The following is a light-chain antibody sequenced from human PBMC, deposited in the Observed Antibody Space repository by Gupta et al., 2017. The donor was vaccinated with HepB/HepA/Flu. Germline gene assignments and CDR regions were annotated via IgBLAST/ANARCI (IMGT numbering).Light chain of an antibody. CDR1: QTIGRY. CDR3: QQTYYIPWT. J-gene: IGKJ1*01. V-gene: IGKV1-39*01. Sequence: DIQMTQSLSSLSASVGDRVTITCRPSQTIGRYLNWYQQKPGKAPNLLISIVSTLQSGVPSRFTGGGSGTDFTLTISSLQPEDFATYYCQQTYYIPWTFGQGTKVEIK. CDR2: IVS.